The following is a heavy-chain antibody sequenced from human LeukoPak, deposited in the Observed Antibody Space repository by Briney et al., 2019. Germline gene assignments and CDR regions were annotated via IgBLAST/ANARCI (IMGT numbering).Heavy chain of an antibody. Sequence: GGSLRLSCAASGFAFSTYGMEWIRQAPGKGLEWVALIWYDGTNRYYIDSVKGRFTISRDNSKNTLYLQMDTLRAEDTAVYYCAKAGGNRGYDNYYYMDVWGKGTTVTVSS. CDR1: GFAFSTYG. D-gene: IGHD5-12*01. CDR3: AKAGGNRGYDNYYYMDV. CDR2: IWYDGTNR. J-gene: IGHJ6*03. V-gene: IGHV3-33*06.